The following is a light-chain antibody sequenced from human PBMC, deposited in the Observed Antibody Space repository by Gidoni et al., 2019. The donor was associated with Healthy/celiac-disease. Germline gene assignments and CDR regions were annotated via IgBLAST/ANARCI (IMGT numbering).Light chain of an antibody. CDR2: AAS. CDR1: QGISSY. CDR3: QQYYSYPPT. V-gene: IGKV1-8*01. J-gene: IGKJ4*01. Sequence: AIRLTQSPSSFSASTGDRVTITCRASQGISSYLAWYQQKPGKAPKLLIYAASTLQSGVPSRCSGSGSGTDFTLTSSCLQAEDFATYYCQQYYSYPPTFGGGTKVEIK.